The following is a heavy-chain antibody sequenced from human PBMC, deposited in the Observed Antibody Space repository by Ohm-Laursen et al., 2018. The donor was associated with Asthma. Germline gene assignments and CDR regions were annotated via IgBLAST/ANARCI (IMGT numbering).Heavy chain of an antibody. V-gene: IGHV3-23*01. Sequence: SLRLSCSASGFTFSSYAMSWVRQAPGKGLEWVSAISGSGGSTYYADSVKGRFTISRDNSKNTLYLQMNSLRAEDTAVYYCAKFPWGNDWYYFEYWGQGTLVTVSS. J-gene: IGHJ4*02. CDR1: GFTFSSYA. CDR2: ISGSGGST. D-gene: IGHD3-9*01. CDR3: AKFPWGNDWYYFEY.